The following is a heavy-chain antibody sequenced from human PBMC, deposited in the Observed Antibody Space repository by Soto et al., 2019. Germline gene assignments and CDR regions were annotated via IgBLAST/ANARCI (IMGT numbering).Heavy chain of an antibody. J-gene: IGHJ3*02. CDR1: GYTFTSYA. V-gene: IGHV1-3*01. CDR3: AGGGYFDWLLYDAFDI. CDR2: INAGNGNT. D-gene: IGHD3-9*01. Sequence: ASVKVSCKASGYTFTSYAMHWVRQAPGQRLEWMGWINAGNGNTKYSQKFQGRVTITRDISASTAYMELSSLRSEDTAVYYCAGGGYFDWLLYDAFDIWGQGTMVTVSS.